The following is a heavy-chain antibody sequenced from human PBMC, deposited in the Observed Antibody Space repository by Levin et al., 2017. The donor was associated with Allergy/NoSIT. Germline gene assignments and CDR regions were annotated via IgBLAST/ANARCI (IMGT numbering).Heavy chain of an antibody. V-gene: IGHV3-23*01. J-gene: IGHJ6*02. CDR1: GFTFSSHA. Sequence: SGGSLRLSCAASGFTFSSHAMSWVRQAPGKGLEWVSAVTGSGGSTYYADSLKGRFTISRDNSKNTLYLQMNSLRAEDTALYYCAKHLYGYYYYGMDVWGQGTTVTVSS. CDR3: AKHLYGYYYYGMDV. CDR2: VTGSGGST. D-gene: IGHD3-16*01.